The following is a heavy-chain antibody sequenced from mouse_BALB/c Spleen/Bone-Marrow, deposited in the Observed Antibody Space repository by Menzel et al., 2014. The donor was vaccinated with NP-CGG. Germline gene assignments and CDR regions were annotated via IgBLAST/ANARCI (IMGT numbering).Heavy chain of an antibody. CDR3: ARRSLEGNAMDY. CDR1: GYTFTESI. J-gene: IGHJ4*01. CDR2: FYPGSDSI. V-gene: IGHV1-62-2*01. Sequence: VHLVESGAGLVKPGASVRLSCKASGYTFTESIIHWVKQRSGQGLEWIGWFYPGSDSIKYNEKFKDKASLTADKSSSTFFMELSRLTSEDSAVYFCARRSLEGNAMDYWGQGTSVTVSS. D-gene: IGHD2-10*02.